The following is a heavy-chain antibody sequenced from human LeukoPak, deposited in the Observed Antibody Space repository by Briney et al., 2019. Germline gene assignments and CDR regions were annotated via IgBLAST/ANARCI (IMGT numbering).Heavy chain of an antibody. CDR3: ARVRSLDY. CDR1: GFTFSSYS. J-gene: IGHJ4*02. CDR2: ISSSSSYI. V-gene: IGHV3-21*04. Sequence: GGSLRLSCAASGFTFSSYSMNWIRQAPGKGLEWVSSISSSSSYIYYADSVKGRFTISRDNAKNSLYLQMNSLRSDDTAVYYCARVRSLDYWGQGTLVTVSS.